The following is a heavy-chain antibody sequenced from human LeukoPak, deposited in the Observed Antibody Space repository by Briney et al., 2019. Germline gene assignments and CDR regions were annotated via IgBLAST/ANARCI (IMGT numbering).Heavy chain of an antibody. CDR2: VSSDGSRT. CDR3: ATDGAYGLTH. V-gene: IGHV3-74*01. CDR1: GVSFSTTW. D-gene: IGHD3-16*01. J-gene: IGHJ4*02. Sequence: PGGSLRLSCAASGVSFSTTWMHWVRQAPGKGLMWVSHVSSDGSRTYADSVKGRFTVSRDNNKDMVYLQMSSLRAEDTAVYYCATDGAYGLTHWGQGTLATVSS.